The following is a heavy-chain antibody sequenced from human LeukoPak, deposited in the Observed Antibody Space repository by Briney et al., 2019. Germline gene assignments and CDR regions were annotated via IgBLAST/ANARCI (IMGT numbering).Heavy chain of an antibody. CDR2: ISSSGSTI. Sequence: PGGSLRLSCAASGFTFSSYEMNWVRQAPGKGLEWVSYISSSGSTIYYADSVKGRFTISRDNAKNSLYLQMSSLRAEDTAVYYCARETIAAAGTYYMDVWGKGTTVTVSS. D-gene: IGHD6-13*01. V-gene: IGHV3-48*03. CDR1: GFTFSSYE. J-gene: IGHJ6*03. CDR3: ARETIAAAGTYYMDV.